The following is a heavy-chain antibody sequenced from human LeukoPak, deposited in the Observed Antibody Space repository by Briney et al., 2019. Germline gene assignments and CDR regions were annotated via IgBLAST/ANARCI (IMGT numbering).Heavy chain of an antibody. CDR3: AKDIQLST. J-gene: IGHJ3*01. D-gene: IGHD5-24*01. Sequence: GGSLRLSCAASGFTFSVAAMTWVRQAPGKGLEWVSLIGASGESTYYADSVKGRFTISRDNSKNTLSLQMNSLRVEDTAMYFCAKDIQLSTWGLGTMVTVSS. V-gene: IGHV3-23*01. CDR1: GFTFSVAA. CDR2: IGASGEST.